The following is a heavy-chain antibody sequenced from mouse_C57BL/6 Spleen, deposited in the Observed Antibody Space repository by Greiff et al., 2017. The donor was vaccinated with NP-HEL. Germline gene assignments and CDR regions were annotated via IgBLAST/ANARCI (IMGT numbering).Heavy chain of an antibody. CDR3: ARQELIHYYGLDY. CDR2: ISSGGSYT. CDR1: GFTFSSYG. J-gene: IGHJ2*01. V-gene: IGHV5-6*01. Sequence: EVHLVESGGDLVKPGGSLKLSCAASGFTFSSYGMSWVRQTPDKRLEWVATISSGGSYTYYPDSVKGRFTISRDNAKNTLYLQMSSLKSEDTAMYYCARQELIHYYGLDYWGQGTTLTVSS. D-gene: IGHD1-2*01.